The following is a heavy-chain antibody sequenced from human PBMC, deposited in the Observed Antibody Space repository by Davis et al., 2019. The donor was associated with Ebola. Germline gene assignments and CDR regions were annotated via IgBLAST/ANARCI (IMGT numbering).Heavy chain of an antibody. D-gene: IGHD3-3*01. V-gene: IGHV3-30*04. CDR2: VSYSERER. CDR3: ARAGFDEVLDY. J-gene: IGHJ4*02. CDR1: GFIFRNYA. Sequence: PGGSLRLSCAASGFIFRNYAMHWVRQAPGKGLEWVAVVSYSERERFYADSVKGRFTISRDNSENTLYLQMNSLTADDTSVYYCARAGFDEVLDYWGQGTPVTVSS.